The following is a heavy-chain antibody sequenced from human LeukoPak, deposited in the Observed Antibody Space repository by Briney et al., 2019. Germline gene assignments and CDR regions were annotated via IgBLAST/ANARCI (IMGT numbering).Heavy chain of an antibody. J-gene: IGHJ4*02. CDR1: GGSISSSTYY. D-gene: IGHD2-2*02. V-gene: IGHV4-39*01. Sequence: PSETLSLTCTVSGGSISSSTYYWGWIRQPPGKGLEWIASMYYGESYSESTYYNPSLKSRVTISVDTSKNQFSLKLNSVTAADTAVYYCASQTPLGYCRTTTCYTFAYWGQGTLVTASS. CDR2: MYYGESYSEST. CDR3: ASQTPLGYCRTTTCYTFAY.